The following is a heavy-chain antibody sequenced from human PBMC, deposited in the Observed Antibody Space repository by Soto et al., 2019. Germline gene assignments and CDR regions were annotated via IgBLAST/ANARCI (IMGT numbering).Heavy chain of an antibody. Sequence: GASVKVSCKASGGTFSSYAISWVRQAPGQGLEWMGGIIPIFGTANYAQKFQGRVTITADEFTSTAYMELSSLRSEDTAVYYCARDPRIAVAGLEDWFDPWGQGTLVTVSS. V-gene: IGHV1-69*13. J-gene: IGHJ5*02. CDR3: ARDPRIAVAGLEDWFDP. CDR2: IIPIFGTA. D-gene: IGHD6-19*01. CDR1: GGTFSSYA.